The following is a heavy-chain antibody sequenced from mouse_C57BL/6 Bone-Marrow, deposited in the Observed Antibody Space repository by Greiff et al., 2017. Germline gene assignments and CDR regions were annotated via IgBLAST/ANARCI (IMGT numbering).Heavy chain of an antibody. CDR3: ARSKMGTYYFDY. Sequence: QVHVKQSGAELARPGASVKLSCKASGYTFTSYGISWVKQRTGQGLEWIGELYPRSGNPYYNEKFKGKATLTADKSSSTAYMELRSLTSEDSAVYFCARSKMGTYYFDYWGQGTTLTVSS. V-gene: IGHV1-81*01. CDR1: GYTFTSYG. D-gene: IGHD2-3*01. J-gene: IGHJ2*01. CDR2: LYPRSGNP.